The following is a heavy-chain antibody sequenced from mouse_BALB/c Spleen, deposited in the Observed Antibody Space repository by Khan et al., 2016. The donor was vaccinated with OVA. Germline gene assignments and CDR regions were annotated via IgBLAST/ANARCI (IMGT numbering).Heavy chain of an antibody. V-gene: IGHV1S81*02. CDR2: IYPGDGRT. CDR1: GYTFTNYW. J-gene: IGHJ2*01. D-gene: IGHD2-10*01. Sequence: QVQLQQPGAELVKPGASVKLSCKASGYTFTNYWVHWVRQRPGQGLEWIGEIYPGDGRTIYNEKFKTKPSLTVDRSSSTVYMQLSSLTSEDSAVYYCARNAYYGNYFDYWGQGTTLTVSS. CDR3: ARNAYYGNYFDY.